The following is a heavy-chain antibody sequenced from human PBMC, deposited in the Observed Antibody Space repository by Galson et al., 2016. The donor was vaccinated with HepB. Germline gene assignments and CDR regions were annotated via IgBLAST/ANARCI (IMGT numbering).Heavy chain of an antibody. V-gene: IGHV3-7*01. Sequence: SLRLSCAASGFIFRNYWMTWVRQAPGKGLEWVANINRDGSEKYYMHSVRGRFTISRDSAKNLVFLQMNSLRAEDTAVYHCARAMSGSYGFWGQGSLVTVSS. CDR3: ARAMSGSYGF. CDR2: INRDGSEK. CDR1: GFIFRNYW. D-gene: IGHD1-26*01. J-gene: IGHJ4*02.